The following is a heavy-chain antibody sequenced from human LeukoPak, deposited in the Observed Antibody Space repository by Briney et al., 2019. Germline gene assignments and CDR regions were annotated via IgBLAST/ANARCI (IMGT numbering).Heavy chain of an antibody. CDR1: GFTFSSYG. D-gene: IGHD3-3*01. J-gene: IGHJ6*03. V-gene: IGHV3-30*02. CDR3: AKDARVTIFGVVIMPYYMDV. CDR2: IRYDGSNK. Sequence: GGSLRLSCAASGFTFSSYGMHWVRQAPGKGLEWVAFIRYDGSNKYYADSVKGRFTISRDNSKNTLYLQMNSLRAEDTAVYYCAKDARVTIFGVVIMPYYMDVWGKGTTVTVSS.